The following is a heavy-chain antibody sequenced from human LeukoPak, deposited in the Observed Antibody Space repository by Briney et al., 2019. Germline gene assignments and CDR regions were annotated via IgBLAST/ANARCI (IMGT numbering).Heavy chain of an antibody. CDR1: GGTFSSYA. Sequence: GSSVKVSCKASGGTFSSYAISWVRQAPGQGLEWMGRIIPILGIANSAQKFQGRVTITADKSTSTAYMELSSLRSEDTAVYYCARAASEGALTGGHFDYWGQGTLVTVSS. CDR2: IIPILGIA. V-gene: IGHV1-69*04. J-gene: IGHJ4*02. D-gene: IGHD7-27*01. CDR3: ARAASEGALTGGHFDY.